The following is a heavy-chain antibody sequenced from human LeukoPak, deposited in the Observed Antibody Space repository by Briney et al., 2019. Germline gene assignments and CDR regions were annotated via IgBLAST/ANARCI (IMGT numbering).Heavy chain of an antibody. CDR3: ATYCSSTSCYRRAYDC. CDR2: IYNSGTT. Sequence: SETLSLTCTVSGGSISGSSYYWGWIRQPPGKGLEWIGSIYNSGTTYYNPSLKSRVTISVDTSKNHFSLQLSSVTAADTAVYYCATYCSSTSCYRRAYDCWGQGTLVTVSS. V-gene: IGHV4-39*02. D-gene: IGHD2-2*01. J-gene: IGHJ4*02. CDR1: GGSISGSSYY.